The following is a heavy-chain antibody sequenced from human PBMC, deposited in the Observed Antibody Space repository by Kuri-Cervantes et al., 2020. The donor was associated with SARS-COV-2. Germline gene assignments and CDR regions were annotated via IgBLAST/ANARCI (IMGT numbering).Heavy chain of an antibody. CDR1: GYTFTGYY. CDR2: LNPNTGGT. CDR3: ARGEAARGLMVVFKWRGAGPLHF. J-gene: IGHJ4*02. D-gene: IGHD3-10*01. Sequence: ASVKVSCKASGYTFTGYYMHWVRQAPGQGLEWMGWLNPNTGGTNYAQKFQGWVTMTRDTSLTTAYMELTRLTPDDSAVYFCARGEAARGLMVVFKWRGAGPLHFWGQGTLVTVSS. V-gene: IGHV1-2*04.